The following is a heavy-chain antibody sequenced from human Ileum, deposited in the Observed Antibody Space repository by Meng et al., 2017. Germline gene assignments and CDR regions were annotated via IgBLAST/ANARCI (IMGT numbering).Heavy chain of an antibody. CDR1: GGSISSGDYS. J-gene: IGHJ5*02. V-gene: IGHV4-30-4*01. CDR3: AASLDGNRFDP. CDR2: IFDTGPP. D-gene: IGHD1-26*01. Sequence: VQLQESGPGLVKSSQTLFLTCTVSGGSISSGDYSWSWIRQPPGKGLEWIGYIFDTGPPSYSPPLRSRLSISMDTSKNQFSLRLTSVSAADTAVYYCAASLDGNRFDPWGQGTLVTVSS.